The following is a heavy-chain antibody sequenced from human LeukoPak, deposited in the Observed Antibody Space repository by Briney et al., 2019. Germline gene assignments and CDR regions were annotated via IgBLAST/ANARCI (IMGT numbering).Heavy chain of an antibody. J-gene: IGHJ4*02. V-gene: IGHV4-34*01. CDR2: INHSGST. CDR1: GGSFSGYY. Sequence: PSETLSLTCAVYGGSFSGYYWSWIRQPPGKGLEWIGEINHSGSTNYNPSLKGRVTISVDTSKNQFSLKLTSVTAADTAVYYCASRWVLTGEPYWGQGTLVTVSS. D-gene: IGHD7-27*01. CDR3: ASRWVLTGEPY.